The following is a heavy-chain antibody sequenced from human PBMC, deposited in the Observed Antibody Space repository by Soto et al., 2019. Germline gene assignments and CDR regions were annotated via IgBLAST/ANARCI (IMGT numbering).Heavy chain of an antibody. V-gene: IGHV1-18*01. D-gene: IGHD4-17*01. CDR3: ARDRGDYGDYWFDP. J-gene: IGHJ5*02. Sequence: ASVKVSCKASGYSFTSYGISWVRQAPGQGLEWMGWISAYNGNTNYAQKLQGRVTMTTDTSTSTAYMELRSLRSDDTAVYYCARDRGDYGDYWFDPWGQGTLVTVSS. CDR1: GYSFTSYG. CDR2: ISAYNGNT.